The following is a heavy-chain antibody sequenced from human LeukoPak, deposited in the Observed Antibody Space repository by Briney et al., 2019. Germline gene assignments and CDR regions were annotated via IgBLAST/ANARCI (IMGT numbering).Heavy chain of an antibody. CDR1: GFTFRSYA. CDR3: AKARIAARRDYFDY. Sequence: GGSLRLSCAASGFTFRSYAMGWVRQAPGKGLEWVSAISGSGGSTYYADSVKGRFTISRDNSKNTLYLQMNSLRAEDTAVYYCAKARIAARRDYFDYWGQGTLDSVSS. D-gene: IGHD6-6*01. CDR2: ISGSGGST. J-gene: IGHJ4*02. V-gene: IGHV3-23*01.